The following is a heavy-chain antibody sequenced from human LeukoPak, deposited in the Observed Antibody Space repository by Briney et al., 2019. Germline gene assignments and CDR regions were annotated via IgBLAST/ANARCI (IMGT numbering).Heavy chain of an antibody. Sequence: GASVKISCKASGYTFTNNYIHWVRQAPGQGLEWMGMINSRGGDTRFAQKFHDRLTMSRDTSTSTVYMELYTLRSEDTAIYYCARDKGGYGYYFNSWGQGTLVTVSS. CDR3: ARDKGGYGYYFNS. J-gene: IGHJ4*02. CDR1: GYTFTNNY. CDR2: INSRGGDT. D-gene: IGHD3-22*01. V-gene: IGHV1-46*01.